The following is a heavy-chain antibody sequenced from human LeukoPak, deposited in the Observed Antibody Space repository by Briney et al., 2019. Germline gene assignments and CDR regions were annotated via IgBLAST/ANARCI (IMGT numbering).Heavy chain of an antibody. Sequence: RGSLRLSCAVSGITLSNYGMSWVRQAPGKGLEWVAGISDSGGNTKYADSVKGRFTISRDNPKNTLYLQMNSLRAEDTAVYYCARRRDFIDYWGQGTLVTVSS. J-gene: IGHJ4*02. CDR1: GITLSNYG. CDR3: ARRRDFIDY. V-gene: IGHV3-23*01. CDR2: ISDSGGNT. D-gene: IGHD3/OR15-3a*01.